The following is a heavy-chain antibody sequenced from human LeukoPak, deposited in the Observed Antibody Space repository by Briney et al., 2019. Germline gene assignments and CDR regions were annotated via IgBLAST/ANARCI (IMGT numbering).Heavy chain of an antibody. V-gene: IGHV3-53*01. Sequence: GGSLRLSCAASGFTVSSNYMSWVRQAPGKGLEWVSIIYAGGSTNYADSVKGRFTISRDNSKNTLYLKMSSLRADDTAVYHCARYSGSYYYGLDVWGQGTTVTVSS. D-gene: IGHD1-26*01. CDR3: ARYSGSYYYGLDV. J-gene: IGHJ6*02. CDR2: IYAGGST. CDR1: GFTVSSNY.